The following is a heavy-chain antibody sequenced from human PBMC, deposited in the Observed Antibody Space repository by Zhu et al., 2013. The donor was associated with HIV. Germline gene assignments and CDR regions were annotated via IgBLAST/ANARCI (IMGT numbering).Heavy chain of an antibody. J-gene: IGHJ4*02. CDR3: AREEIAVAVDY. D-gene: IGHD6-19*01. CDR1: GGSISSSSYY. Sequence: VQLQESGPGLVKPSETLSLTCTVSGGSISSSSYYWGWIRQPPGKGLEWIGSIYYSGSTYYNPSLKSRVTISVDTSKNQFSLKLSSVTAADTAVYYCAREEIAVAVDYWGQGTLVTVSS. CDR2: IYYSGST. V-gene: IGHV4-39*07.